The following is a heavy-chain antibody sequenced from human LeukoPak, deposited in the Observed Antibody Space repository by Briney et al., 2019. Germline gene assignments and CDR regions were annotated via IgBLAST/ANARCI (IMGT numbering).Heavy chain of an antibody. V-gene: IGHV5-51*01. CDR2: IYPGDSDT. D-gene: IGHD1-26*01. J-gene: IGHJ4*02. CDR3: ATHSGTNYYYFDY. Sequence: GESLKISCKGSGYSFTNYWIGWVRQMPGKGLEWMGIIYPGDSDTRYSPSFQGQATISADKSISTAYLQWSSLKASDTAMYYCATHSGTNYYYFDYWGQGTLVTVSS. CDR1: GYSFTNYW.